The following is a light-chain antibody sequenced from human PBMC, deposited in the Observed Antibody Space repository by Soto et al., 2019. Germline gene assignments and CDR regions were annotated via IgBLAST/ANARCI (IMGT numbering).Light chain of an antibody. J-gene: IGKJ1*01. CDR1: QAVSTY. CDR3: QQRLLWPQT. CDR2: DAS. Sequence: IVLTQSPATLSLSPGERATRSCMASQAVSTYVAWYQHKPGQAPRLLIYDASNRATGVPFRFSGSGSGTDFTLTISSLEPEDFAVYYCQQRLLWPQTFGQGTKVDIK. V-gene: IGKV3-11*01.